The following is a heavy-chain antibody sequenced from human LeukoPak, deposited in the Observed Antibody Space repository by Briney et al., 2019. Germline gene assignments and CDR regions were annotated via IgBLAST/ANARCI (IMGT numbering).Heavy chain of an antibody. CDR2: ISGDGGST. V-gene: IGHV3-43*02. D-gene: IGHD5-12*01. Sequence: GGSLRLSCAASGFTFHDYAIHWVRQAPGKGLEWVSLISGDGGSTYYADSVKGRFTISRDNSKNSLYLQMNSLRTEDTALYYCAKTPRGYNGYELDYWGQGTLVTVSS. CDR1: GFTFHDYA. J-gene: IGHJ4*02. CDR3: AKTPRGYNGYELDY.